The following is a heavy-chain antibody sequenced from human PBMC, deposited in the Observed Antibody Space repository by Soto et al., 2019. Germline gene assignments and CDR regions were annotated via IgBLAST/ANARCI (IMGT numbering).Heavy chain of an antibody. CDR2: IYTSGST. J-gene: IGHJ5*02. D-gene: IGHD6-13*01. Sequence: PSETLSLTCTVSGGSISSCYWSWIRQPAGKGLEWIGRIYTSGSTNYNPSLKSRVTMSVDTSKNQFSLKLSSVTAADTAVYYCARNGLYGQKLVDRSNWFDHWGQGTLVTVSS. V-gene: IGHV4-4*07. CDR1: GGSISSCY. CDR3: ARNGLYGQKLVDRSNWFDH.